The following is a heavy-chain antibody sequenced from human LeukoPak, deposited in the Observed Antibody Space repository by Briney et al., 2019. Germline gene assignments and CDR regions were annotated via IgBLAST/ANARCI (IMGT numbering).Heavy chain of an antibody. V-gene: IGHV1-69*06. D-gene: IGHD3-10*01. Sequence: SVKVSCKASGGTFSSYAISWVRQAPGQGLEWMGGIIPIFGTANYAQKFQGRVTITADKSTSTAYMELSSLRSEDTAVYYCARDPAYYGSGSYRPYYFDYWGQGTLVTVSS. CDR3: ARDPAYYGSGSYRPYYFDY. CDR2: IIPIFGTA. J-gene: IGHJ4*02. CDR1: GGTFSSYA.